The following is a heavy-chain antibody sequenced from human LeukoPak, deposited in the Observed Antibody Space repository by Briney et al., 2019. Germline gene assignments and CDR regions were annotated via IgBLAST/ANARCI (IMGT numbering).Heavy chain of an antibody. CDR2: ISGSGGST. J-gene: IGHJ6*02. V-gene: IGHV3-23*01. CDR1: GFTFSAHG. D-gene: IGHD6-13*01. CDR3: AKDQRPQQPQNYYYGMDV. Sequence: GGSLRLSCVASGFTFSAHGMGWVRQGPGKGLEWVSAISGSGGSTYYADSVKGRFTISRDNSKNTLYLQMNSLRAEDTAVYYCAKDQRPQQPQNYYYGMDVWGQGTTVTVSS.